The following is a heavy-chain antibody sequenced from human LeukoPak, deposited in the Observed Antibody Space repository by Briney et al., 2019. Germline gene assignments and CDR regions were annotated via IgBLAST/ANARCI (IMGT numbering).Heavy chain of an antibody. D-gene: IGHD3-9*01. CDR2: ISAYNGNT. J-gene: IGHJ6*02. CDR1: GYTFTSYG. V-gene: IGHV1-18*01. CDR3: ARSGDILTGYYPYYYYGMDV. Sequence: GASVKVSCKASGYTFTSYGISWVRQAPGQGLEWMGWISAYNGNTNYAQKLQGRVTMTTDTSTSTAYMELRSRRSDDTAVYYCARSGDILTGYYPYYYYGMDVWGQGTTVTVSS.